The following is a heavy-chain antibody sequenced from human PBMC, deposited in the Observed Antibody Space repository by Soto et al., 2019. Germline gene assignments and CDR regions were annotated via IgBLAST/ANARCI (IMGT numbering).Heavy chain of an antibody. V-gene: IGHV4-30-2*01. CDR3: AAGGGLPRYY. D-gene: IGHD5-12*01. CDR2: IHHSGNT. J-gene: IGHJ4*02. CDR1: GGSISSGAYS. Sequence: PSETLSLTCAVSGGSISSGAYSWSWIRQAPGKGLEWIGYIHHSGNTYYNPSLKSRVTISVDRSKNQFSLKLSSVTAADTAVYYCAAGGGLPRYYWGQGTLVTVSS.